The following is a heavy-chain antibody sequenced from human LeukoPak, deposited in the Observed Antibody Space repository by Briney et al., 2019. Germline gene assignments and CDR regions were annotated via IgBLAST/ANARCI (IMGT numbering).Heavy chain of an antibody. D-gene: IGHD5-24*01. CDR2: IWHDGSNK. CDR3: AKGGYSSLMDV. Sequence: GGSLRLSCAASGFSFKNYGMHWVRQAPGKGLEGVAFIWHDGSNKYYADSVKDRFTISRDNFKGTLDLQLNSLRVEDTAVYYCAKGGYSSLMDVWGKGTTVTVSS. CDR1: GFSFKNYG. J-gene: IGHJ6*03. V-gene: IGHV3-30*02.